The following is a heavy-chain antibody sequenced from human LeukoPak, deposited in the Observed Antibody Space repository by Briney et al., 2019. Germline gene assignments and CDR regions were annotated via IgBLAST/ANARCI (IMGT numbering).Heavy chain of an antibody. V-gene: IGHV3-11*04. J-gene: IGHJ6*02. Sequence: GGSLRLSCAASGFTFSDYYMTWIRQAPGKGLEWISYISSGGSTIYYADSVRGQFTISRDNAKNSLYLQMNSLRAEDTAVYYCARLRYYGMDVWGQGTTVTVSS. CDR3: ARLRYYGMDV. CDR2: ISSGGSTI. CDR1: GFTFSDYY.